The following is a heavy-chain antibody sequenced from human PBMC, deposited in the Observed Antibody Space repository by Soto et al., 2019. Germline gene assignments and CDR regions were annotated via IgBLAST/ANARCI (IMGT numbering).Heavy chain of an antibody. J-gene: IGHJ4*02. D-gene: IGHD3-16*01. CDR1: GSW. V-gene: IGHV3-23*01. CDR2: VSATAGTT. CDR3: AKDRLAGGFDY. Sequence: SVGPLRLSCAASGSWMGGLGQAPGKGLEWVSLVSATAGTTYYTDSVKGRFTISRDNSRNTVYLQMNSLRADDTAVYYCAKDRLAGGFDYWGQGTLVTVSS.